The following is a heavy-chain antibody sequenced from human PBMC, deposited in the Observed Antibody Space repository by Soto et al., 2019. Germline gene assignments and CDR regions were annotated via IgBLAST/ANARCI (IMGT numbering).Heavy chain of an antibody. CDR2: ISGSGGST. D-gene: IGHD5-18*01. CDR1: GFTFSSSG. V-gene: IGHV3-23*01. CDR3: AKDGGYSFGTRLDSFDY. Sequence: EVQLLESGRGLVQPGGSLKLSCAASGFTFSSSGMSWVRQAPGKGLEWVSTISGSGGSTYYADSVKGRFTISRDNSKNTLYLRMNNLRAEDTAVYYCAKDGGYSFGTRLDSFDYWCQGTLVTVSS. J-gene: IGHJ4*02.